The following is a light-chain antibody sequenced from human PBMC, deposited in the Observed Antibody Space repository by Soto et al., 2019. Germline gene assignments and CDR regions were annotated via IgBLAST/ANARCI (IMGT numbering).Light chain of an antibody. CDR1: SSNIGSNT. V-gene: IGLV1-44*01. CDR2: SNN. Sequence: QSVLTQPPSASGTPGQRVTISCSGSSSNIGSNTVNWYQQLPGTAPKLLIYSNNQRPSGVPDRFSGSKSGTSASLAISGLQSEDEADYYCAAWDDNLKGLYVFGPGTKVTV. J-gene: IGLJ1*01. CDR3: AAWDDNLKGLYV.